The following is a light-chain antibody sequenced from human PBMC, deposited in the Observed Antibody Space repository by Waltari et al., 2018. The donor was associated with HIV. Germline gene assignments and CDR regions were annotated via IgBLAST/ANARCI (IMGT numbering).Light chain of an antibody. V-gene: IGLV1-40*01. J-gene: IGLJ3*02. CDR2: GNT. CDR1: GSNTGTNYA. Sequence: QYVLTQPPSVSGPPGKTVTASSPGCGSNTGTNYALTWYQFLPGEAPKLLIYGNTIRPAGVPGRFSGSSSGTSASLAITGLQPADEADYYCQSYDNTVNGWVFGGGTRVTV. CDR3: QSYDNTVNGWV.